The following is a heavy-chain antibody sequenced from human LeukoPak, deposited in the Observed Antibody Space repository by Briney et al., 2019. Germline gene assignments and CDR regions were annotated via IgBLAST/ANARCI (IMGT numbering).Heavy chain of an antibody. D-gene: IGHD4-17*01. CDR2: IYHSGST. J-gene: IGHJ4*02. Sequence: NSSETLSLTCAVSGGSISSGGYSWSCIRQPPGKGLEWIGYIYHSGSTYYNPSLKSRVTISVDRSKNQFSLKLSSVTAADTAVYYCARGVDGDYVAYYFDYWGQGTLVTVSS. CDR3: ARGVDGDYVAYYFDY. CDR1: GGSISSGGYS. V-gene: IGHV4-30-2*01.